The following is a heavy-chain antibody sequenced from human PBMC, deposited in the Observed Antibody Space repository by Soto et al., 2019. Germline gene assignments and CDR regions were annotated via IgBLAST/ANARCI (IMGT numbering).Heavy chain of an antibody. J-gene: IGHJ3*02. V-gene: IGHV3-33*06. CDR3: AKSLGYSGYDNAFDI. Sequence: QVQLVESGGGVVQPGRSLRLSCAASGFTFSSYGMHWVRQAPGKGLEWVAVIWYDGSNKYYADSVKGRFTISRDNSKNTLYLQMNSLRAEDTAVYYCAKSLGYSGYDNAFDIWGQGTMVTVSS. CDR2: IWYDGSNK. D-gene: IGHD5-12*01. CDR1: GFTFSSYG.